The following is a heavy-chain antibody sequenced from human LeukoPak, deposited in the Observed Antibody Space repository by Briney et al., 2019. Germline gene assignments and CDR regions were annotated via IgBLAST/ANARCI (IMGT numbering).Heavy chain of an antibody. CDR2: IKKDGSEK. D-gene: IGHD3-10*01. CDR1: GFTFGSYW. J-gene: IGHJ4*02. V-gene: IGHV3-7*04. Sequence: PGGSLRLSCAASGFTFGSYWMSWVRLTPGKGLEWVANIKKDGSEKYYVDSVKGRFTISRDDAKNSLYLQMNSLRADDTAVCYCAREGRGLRSPRFGESPRFDSWGQGTLVTVSS. CDR3: AREGRGLRSPRFGESPRFDS.